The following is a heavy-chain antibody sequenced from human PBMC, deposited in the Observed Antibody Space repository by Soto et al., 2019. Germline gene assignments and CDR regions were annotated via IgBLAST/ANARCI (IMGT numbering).Heavy chain of an antibody. D-gene: IGHD2-15*01. Sequence: EVQMVESGGGFVQPGLSLRLSCIGSGFTFRDHGLTWVRQAPGKGLEMIGFIRAKRFGASTELAGSVKGRFYIVRDDSIISSHLQLINLLSEDTAVYYCGTSPRPWIGGGCYSIDFCGRGALVTFSS. CDR3: GTSPRPWIGGGCYSIDF. V-gene: IGHV3-49*04. J-gene: IGHJ4*02. CDR2: IRAKRFGAST. CDR1: GFTFRDHG.